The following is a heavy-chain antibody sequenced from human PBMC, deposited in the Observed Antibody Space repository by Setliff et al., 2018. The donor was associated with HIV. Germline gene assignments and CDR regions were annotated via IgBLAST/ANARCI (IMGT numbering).Heavy chain of an antibody. J-gene: IGHJ4*02. CDR3: ARERLRFLEWLPLDY. Sequence: GGSLRLSCRGFRTTFSGYGLNWVRQAPGKGLEWVAVISYDGINKYYADSVKGRFTISRDNSKNTLYLQMNSLRAEDTAVYYCARERLRFLEWLPLDYWGQGTLVTVSS. D-gene: IGHD3-3*01. V-gene: IGHV3-30*03. CDR2: ISYDGINK. CDR1: RTTFSGYG.